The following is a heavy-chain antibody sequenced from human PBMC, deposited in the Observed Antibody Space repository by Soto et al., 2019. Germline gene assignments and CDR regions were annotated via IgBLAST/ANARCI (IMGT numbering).Heavy chain of an antibody. D-gene: IGHD6-13*01. Sequence: GGSLRLSCAASGFTFSSYGMHWVRQAPGKGLEWVAVISYDGSNKYYADSVKGRFTISRDNSKNTLYLQMNSLRAEDTAVYYCAKDSWYYFDYWGQGTLVTVSS. CDR2: ISYDGSNK. CDR1: GFTFSSYG. CDR3: AKDSWYYFDY. J-gene: IGHJ4*02. V-gene: IGHV3-30*18.